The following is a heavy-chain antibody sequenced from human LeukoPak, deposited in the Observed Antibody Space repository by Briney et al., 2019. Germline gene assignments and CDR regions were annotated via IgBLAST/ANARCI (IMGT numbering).Heavy chain of an antibody. Sequence: PSETLSLTCAVYGGSFSGYYWSWIRQPPGKGLEWIGEINHSGSTNYNPSPKSRVTISVDTSKNQFSLKLSSVTAADTAVYYCARAMTTASHFDYWGQGTLVTVSS. CDR1: GGSFSGYY. D-gene: IGHD4-11*01. V-gene: IGHV4-34*01. J-gene: IGHJ4*02. CDR2: INHSGST. CDR3: ARAMTTASHFDY.